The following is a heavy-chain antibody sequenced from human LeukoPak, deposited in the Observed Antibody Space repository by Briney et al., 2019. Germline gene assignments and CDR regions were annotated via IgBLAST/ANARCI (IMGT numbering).Heavy chain of an antibody. Sequence: SETLSLTCAVYGVSFSGYYWSWIRQPPGKGLEWIGEINHSGSTNYNPSLKSRVTISVDTSKNQFSLKLSSVTAADTAVYYCARGLLRRPLDYWGQGTLVTVSS. CDR1: GVSFSGYY. CDR3: ARGLLRRPLDY. D-gene: IGHD2-15*01. CDR2: INHSGST. J-gene: IGHJ4*02. V-gene: IGHV4-34*01.